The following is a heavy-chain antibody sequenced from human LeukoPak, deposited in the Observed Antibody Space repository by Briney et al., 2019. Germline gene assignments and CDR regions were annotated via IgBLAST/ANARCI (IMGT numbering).Heavy chain of an antibody. J-gene: IGHJ5*02. CDR3: AKDQSLDGGNVRGFFDP. CDR2: IRYDGSNK. Sequence: GGSLRLSCAASGFTFSSYGMHWVRQAPGKGLEWVAFIRYDGSNKYYADSVKGRFTISRDNSKSTLYLQMNNLRAEDTAVYYCAKDQSLDGGNVRGFFDPWGQGTLVTVSS. CDR1: GFTFSSYG. D-gene: IGHD4-23*01. V-gene: IGHV3-30*02.